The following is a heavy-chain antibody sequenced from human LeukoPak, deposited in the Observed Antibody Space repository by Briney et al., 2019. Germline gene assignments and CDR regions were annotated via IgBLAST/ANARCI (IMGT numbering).Heavy chain of an antibody. J-gene: IGHJ5*02. CDR3: ARGTPHYYGSGSYYIRRFDP. V-gene: IGHV4-59*08. Sequence: SETLSITCTVSGGSISGYYWSWMRQPPRKGLEWIGHIYYSGYTNFNPSLKSRVTISVDTSKNQFSLKLSSVTAADTAVYYCARGTPHYYGSGSYYIRRFDPWGQGTLVTVSS. D-gene: IGHD3-10*01. CDR2: IYYSGYT. CDR1: GGSISGYY.